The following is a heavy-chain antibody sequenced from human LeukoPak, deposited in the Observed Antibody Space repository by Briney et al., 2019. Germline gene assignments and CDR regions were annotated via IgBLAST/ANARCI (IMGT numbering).Heavy chain of an antibody. Sequence: SETLSLTCAVYGGSFSGYYWSWIRQPPGKGLEWIGEINHSGSTNYNPSLKSRVTISVDTSKNQFSLKLSSVTAADTAVYYCARVTGGDWWMDVWGKGTTVTISS. V-gene: IGHV4-34*01. D-gene: IGHD2-21*02. CDR3: ARVTGGDWWMDV. CDR1: GGSFSGYY. CDR2: INHSGST. J-gene: IGHJ6*04.